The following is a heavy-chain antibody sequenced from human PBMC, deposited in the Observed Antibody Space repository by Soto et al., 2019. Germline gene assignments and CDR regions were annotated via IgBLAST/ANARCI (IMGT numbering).Heavy chain of an antibody. CDR3: GRGGVVVDRRVHYAMDA. CDR1: GGTFSSYA. J-gene: IGHJ6*02. CDR2: IIPIFGTT. D-gene: IGHD2-15*01. V-gene: IGHV1-69*12. Sequence: QVQLVQSGAEVKKPGSSVKVSCKASGGTFSSYAISWVRQAPGQGLEWMGGIIPIFGTTNYAQRFQGRVTITADESTSTAYMELSSLRSEDTAVYYCGRGGVVVDRRVHYAMDAWGQGTTVTVSS.